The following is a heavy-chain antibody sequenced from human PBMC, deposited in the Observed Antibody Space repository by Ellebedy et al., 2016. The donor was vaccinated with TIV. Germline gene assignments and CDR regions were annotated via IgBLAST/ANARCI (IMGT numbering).Heavy chain of an antibody. CDR3: ARGGSDSYLYNGFDP. D-gene: IGHD3-10*01. CDR1: GGSISGYY. J-gene: IGHJ5*02. Sequence: MPSETLSLTCTVSGGSISGYYWSWIRQPPGKGPEWVAYISDSGSTHYNPSLRGRVTISVDTSKNQFSLKLSSATAADTAVYYCARGGSDSYLYNGFDPWGQGTLVTVSS. CDR2: ISDSGST. V-gene: IGHV4-59*01.